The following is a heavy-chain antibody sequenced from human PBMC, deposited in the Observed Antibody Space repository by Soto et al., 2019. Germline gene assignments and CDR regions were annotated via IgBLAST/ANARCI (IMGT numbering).Heavy chain of an antibody. CDR1: GYTFRNYG. CDR3: ARAIAGGYGHTTLDY. V-gene: IGHV1-18*01. Sequence: QIQLVQSGPEVKNPGASVKVSCKASGYTFRNYGITWVRQAPGQGLEWMGWINAYNGNTNYAQTLQGRVIMTTDTSXXMAYMELRSLRSDDTAVYYCARAIAGGYGHTTLDYWGQGTLVTASS. D-gene: IGHD5-18*01. CDR2: INAYNGNT. J-gene: IGHJ4*02.